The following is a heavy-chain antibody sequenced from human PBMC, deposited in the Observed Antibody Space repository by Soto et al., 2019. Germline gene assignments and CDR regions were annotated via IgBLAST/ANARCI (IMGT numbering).Heavy chain of an antibody. Sequence: GSLRLSCAASGFTFSSYSMNWVRQAPGKGLEWVSSISSSSSYIYYADSVKGRFTISRDNAKNSLYLQMNSLRAEDTAVYYCAREGGLGDLSFDAFDIWGQGTMVTVSS. J-gene: IGHJ3*02. CDR2: ISSSSSYI. CDR3: AREGGLGDLSFDAFDI. D-gene: IGHD3-16*02. CDR1: GFTFSSYS. V-gene: IGHV3-21*01.